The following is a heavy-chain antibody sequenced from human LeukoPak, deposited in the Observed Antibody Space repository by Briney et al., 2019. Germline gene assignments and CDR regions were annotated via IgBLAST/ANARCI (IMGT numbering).Heavy chain of an antibody. CDR3: ARLSLDAFDI. V-gene: IGHV5-51*01. J-gene: IGHJ3*02. Sequence: GESLKISSKGSGYSFTSYWIGWGRQMPGKGREGRGIIYPGDSDTRYSPSFHGQVTISADKSSSTAYLEWSSMKASDTAMYYCARLSLDAFDIWGQGTMVTVSS. CDR1: GYSFTSYW. CDR2: IYPGDSDT.